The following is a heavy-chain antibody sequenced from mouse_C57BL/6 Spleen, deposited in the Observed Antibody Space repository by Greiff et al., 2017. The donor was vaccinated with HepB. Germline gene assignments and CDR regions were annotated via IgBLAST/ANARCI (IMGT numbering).Heavy chain of an antibody. CDR2: IRNKANGYTT. CDR3: ARMVTTAMDY. D-gene: IGHD2-2*01. J-gene: IGHJ4*01. CDR1: GFTFTDYY. V-gene: IGHV7-3*01. Sequence: EVQVVESGGGLVQPGGSLSLSCAASGFTFTDYYMSWVRQPPGKALEWLGFIRNKANGYTTEYSASVKGRFTISRDNSQSILYLQMNALRAEDSATYYCARMVTTAMDYWGQGTSVTVSS.